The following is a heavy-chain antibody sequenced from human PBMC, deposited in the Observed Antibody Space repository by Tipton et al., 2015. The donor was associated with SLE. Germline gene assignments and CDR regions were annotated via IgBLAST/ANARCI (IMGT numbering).Heavy chain of an antibody. V-gene: IGHV4-39*01. CDR3: ARKTFGDNFFDI. CDR2: IYYSGTT. CDR1: GGSIRISNNF. J-gene: IGHJ2*01. Sequence: TLSLTCTVSGGSIRISNNFWGWIRQPPGKGLEWIGQIYYSGTTPYNPSLKSRVTISIDTSINQFSLKMRSVTAADTALYYCARKTFGDNFFDIWGRGALVTVSS. D-gene: IGHD4-23*01.